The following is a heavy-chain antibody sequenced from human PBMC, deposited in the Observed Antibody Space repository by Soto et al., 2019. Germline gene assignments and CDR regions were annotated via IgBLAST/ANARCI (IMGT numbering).Heavy chain of an antibody. V-gene: IGHV1-3*01. J-gene: IGHJ6*03. CDR3: ARGSTIFGVVITYYYYMDV. Sequence: QVQLVQSGAEVKKPGASVKVSCKASGYTFTSYAMHWVRQAPGQRLEWMGWINAGNGNTKYSQKFQGRVTITRDTSASTAYMELSSLRSEDTAVYYCARGSTIFGVVITYYYYMDVWGKGTTVTVSS. CDR1: GYTFTSYA. CDR2: INAGNGNT. D-gene: IGHD3-3*01.